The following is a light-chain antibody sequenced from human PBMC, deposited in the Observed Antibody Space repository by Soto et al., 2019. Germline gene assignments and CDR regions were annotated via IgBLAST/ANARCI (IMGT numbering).Light chain of an antibody. CDR1: SSDVGANNY. CDR3: SSYAGTNRV. V-gene: IGLV2-8*01. CDR2: EVT. Sequence: QSALTQPPSASGSPGQSVTLSCTGTSSDVGANNYVSWYQQHPGKAPKLMIYEVTKRPSGVPDRFSGSKSGNTASLTVSGIQAEDEADYYCSSYAGTNRVFGTGTKLTVL. J-gene: IGLJ1*01.